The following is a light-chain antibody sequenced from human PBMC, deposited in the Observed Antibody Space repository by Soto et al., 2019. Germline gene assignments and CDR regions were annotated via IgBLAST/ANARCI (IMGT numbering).Light chain of an antibody. CDR1: QSISIY. CDR3: QQSYRTVIT. CDR2: GAS. Sequence: DIRMTQSPSSLSASVGDNVTITCRASQSISIYLNWYQQKPGKAPKLLISGASTLQSGVPSRFSGGGSGTDFTLTISSLQPEDFATYYCQQSYRTVITFGQGTRLEIK. V-gene: IGKV1-39*01. J-gene: IGKJ5*01.